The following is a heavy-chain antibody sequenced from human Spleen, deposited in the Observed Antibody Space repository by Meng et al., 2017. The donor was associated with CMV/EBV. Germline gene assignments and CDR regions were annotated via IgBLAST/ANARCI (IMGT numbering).Heavy chain of an antibody. J-gene: IGHJ4*02. D-gene: IGHD1-1*01. CDR2: IDNSGTIT. CDR1: GFSLSNYF. V-gene: IGHV3-11*04. Sequence: GESLKISCEVSGFSLSNYFMSWIRQAPGKGLEWISFIDNSGTITFYADSMKGRFTISRDNAKNSLFLQMNSLRDEDTAVYYCARDFSKEILEAGSDYWGQGTLVTVSS. CDR3: ARDFSKEILEAGSDY.